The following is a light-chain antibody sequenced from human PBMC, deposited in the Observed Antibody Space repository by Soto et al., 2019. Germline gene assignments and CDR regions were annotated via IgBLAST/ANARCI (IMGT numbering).Light chain of an antibody. CDR2: DVS. CDR1: SSDVGGYNY. CDR3: CSYTNTNTRV. V-gene: IGLV2-14*03. J-gene: IGLJ3*02. Sequence: QSALTQPASVSGSPGQSITISCTGTSSDVGGYNYVSWYQHHPGKAPKLMIYDVSHRPSGVSNRFSGSKSGNTASLTIFGLQAEDEADYYCCSYTNTNTRVFGGGTKLTVL.